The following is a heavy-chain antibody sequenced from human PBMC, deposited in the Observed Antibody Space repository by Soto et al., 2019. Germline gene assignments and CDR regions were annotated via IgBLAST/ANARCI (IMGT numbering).Heavy chain of an antibody. J-gene: IGHJ4*02. D-gene: IGHD3-22*01. CDR3: AKDRRITMIAGGSDY. V-gene: IGHV3-23*01. CDR1: GFTFSSYA. CDR2: ISGSGGST. Sequence: GGSLRLSCAASGFTFSSYAMSWVRQAPGKGLEWVSAISGSGGSTYYADSVKGRFTISRDNSKNTLYLQMNSLRAEDTAIYYCAKDRRITMIAGGSDYWGQGTLVTVSS.